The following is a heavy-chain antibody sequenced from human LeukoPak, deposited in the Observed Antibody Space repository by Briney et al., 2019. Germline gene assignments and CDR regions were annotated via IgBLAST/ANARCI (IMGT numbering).Heavy chain of an antibody. D-gene: IGHD2/OR15-2a*01. CDR1: GGTFSSYA. V-gene: IGHV1-69*05. J-gene: IGHJ6*03. Sequence: GASVKVSCKASGGTFSSYAISWVRQAPGQGLEWIGGIIPIFGTANYAQKFQGRVTITTDESTSTAYMELCSLRSEDTAVYYCAREGGNIVPLWPQAHNYYMDVWGKGTTVTVSS. CDR2: IIPIFGTA. CDR3: AREGGNIVPLWPQAHNYYMDV.